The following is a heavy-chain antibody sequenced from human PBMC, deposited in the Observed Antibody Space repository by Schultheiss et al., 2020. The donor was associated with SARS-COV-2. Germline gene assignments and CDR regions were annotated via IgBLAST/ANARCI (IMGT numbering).Heavy chain of an antibody. CDR2: IYYSGST. V-gene: IGHV4-61*08. Sequence: SETLSLTCTVSGGSISSGDYYWSWIRQHPGKGLEWIGYIYYSGSTNYNPSLKSRVTISVDTSKNQFSLKLSSVTAADTAVYYCARAGSGWNAFDLWGQGTMVTVSS. CDR1: GGSISSGDYY. J-gene: IGHJ3*01. CDR3: ARAGSGWNAFDL. D-gene: IGHD6-19*01.